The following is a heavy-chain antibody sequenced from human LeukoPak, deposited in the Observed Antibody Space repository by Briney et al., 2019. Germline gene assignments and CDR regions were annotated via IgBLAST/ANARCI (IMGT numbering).Heavy chain of an antibody. D-gene: IGHD3-22*01. CDR2: IKQDGSEK. CDR3: ARDGDSSGYYYAGAFDI. V-gene: IGHV3-7*01. Sequence: PGGSLRLSCAASGFTFSSYWMSWVRQAPGKGLEWVANIKQDGSEKYYVDSVKGRFTISRDNAKNSLYLQMNSLRAEDTAVYYCARDGDSSGYYYAGAFDIWGQGTMVTVSS. J-gene: IGHJ3*02. CDR1: GFTFSSYW.